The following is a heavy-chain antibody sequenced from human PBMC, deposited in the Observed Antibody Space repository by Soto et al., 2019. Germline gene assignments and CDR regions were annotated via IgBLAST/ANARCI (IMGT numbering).Heavy chain of an antibody. D-gene: IGHD6-19*01. Sequence: EVQLVESGGGLVKPGGSLRLSCAASGFSFTNAWMNWVRQAPGKGLEWVGRIKRRTDDATTDYTAPVKDRFTISRDDSKSTVDLQMNTLKAEDTAVYYCVAEGHSSGGGWWAYWGQGTLVTVSS. J-gene: IGHJ4*02. CDR2: IKRRTDDATT. CDR3: VAEGHSSGGGWWAY. CDR1: GFSFTNAW. V-gene: IGHV3-15*07.